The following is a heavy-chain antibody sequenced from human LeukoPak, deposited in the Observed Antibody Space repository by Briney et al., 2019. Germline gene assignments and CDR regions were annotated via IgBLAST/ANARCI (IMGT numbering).Heavy chain of an antibody. J-gene: IGHJ4*02. V-gene: IGHV3-23*01. D-gene: IGHD3-22*01. CDR1: GFTFSTYS. Sequence: GGSLRLSCAASGFTFSTYSMSWVRQTPEKGLEWVSVINDNGDTTFYADSVRGRFTISRDNSKNTLYLQMNSLRAEDTAVYYCAKWDTYYDSSGYYFCWGQGTLVTVSS. CDR2: INDNGDTT. CDR3: AKWDTYYDSSGYYFC.